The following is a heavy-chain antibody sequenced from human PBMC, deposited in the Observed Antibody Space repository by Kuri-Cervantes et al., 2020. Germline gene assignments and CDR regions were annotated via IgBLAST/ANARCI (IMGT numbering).Heavy chain of an antibody. Sequence: SETLSLTCTVSGGSISSSSYYWGWIRQPPGKELEWIGSIYYSGSTYYNPSLKSRVTISVDTSKNQFSLKLSSVTAADTAVYYCARGYYDILTGLDDAFDIWGQGTMVTVSS. J-gene: IGHJ3*02. V-gene: IGHV4-39*07. CDR3: ARGYYDILTGLDDAFDI. D-gene: IGHD3-9*01. CDR1: GGSISSSSYY. CDR2: IYYSGST.